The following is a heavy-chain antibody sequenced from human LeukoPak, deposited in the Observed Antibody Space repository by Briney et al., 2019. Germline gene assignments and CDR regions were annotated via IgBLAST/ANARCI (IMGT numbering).Heavy chain of an antibody. J-gene: IGHJ4*02. V-gene: IGHV3-7*01. CDR1: GFTFSSYW. CDR2: IKRDGSEK. D-gene: IGHD5-18*01. Sequence: GGSLRLSCAASGFTFSSYWMSWVRQAPGKGLEWVANIKRDGSEKYYVDSVKGRFTISRDNAKNSLYLQMDSLRAEDTAVYYCAKDRGYSYGYFDYWGQGTLVTVSS. CDR3: AKDRGYSYGYFDY.